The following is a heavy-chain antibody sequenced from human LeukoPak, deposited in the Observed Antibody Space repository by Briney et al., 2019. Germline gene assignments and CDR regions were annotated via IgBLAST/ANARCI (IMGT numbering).Heavy chain of an antibody. D-gene: IGHD4/OR15-4a*01. J-gene: IGHJ4*02. CDR2: VSSGSSTI. Sequence: GGSLRLSCAASGFTFSDYYMSWIRQAPGKALEWVSYVSSGSSTIYYADSVKGRFTVSRDNGKRSLYLHMNSLRAEDTAVYYCASGTMVPFDYWGQGTLVTVSS. CDR1: GFTFSDYY. V-gene: IGHV3-11*01. CDR3: ASGTMVPFDY.